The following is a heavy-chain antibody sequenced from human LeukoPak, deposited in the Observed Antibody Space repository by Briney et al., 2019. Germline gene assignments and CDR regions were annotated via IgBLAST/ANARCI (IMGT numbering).Heavy chain of an antibody. CDR2: IKQDGSEK. V-gene: IGHV3-7*01. Sequence: GGSLRLSCAASGFTFSSCWMSWVRQAPGKGLEWVANIKQDGSEKYYVDSVKGRFTISRDNAKNSLYLQMNSLRAEDTAVYYCARDSTQLVSWYYYYYMDVWGKGTTVTVSS. D-gene: IGHD6-6*01. CDR1: GFTFSSCW. CDR3: ARDSTQLVSWYYYYYMDV. J-gene: IGHJ6*03.